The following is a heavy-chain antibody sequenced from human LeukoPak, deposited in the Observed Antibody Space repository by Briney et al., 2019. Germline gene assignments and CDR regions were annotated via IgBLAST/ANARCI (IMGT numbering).Heavy chain of an antibody. CDR3: ARDAGSGSFSVIDY. CDR2: IYHSGST. CDR1: GGSISSGGYY. V-gene: IGHV4-30-2*01. Sequence: SETLSLTCTVSGGSISSGGYYWSWIRQPPGKGLEWIGYIYHSGSTYYNPSLKSRVTISVDRSKNQFSLKLSSVTAADTAVYYCARDAGSGSFSVIDYWGQGTLVTVSS. D-gene: IGHD3-10*01. J-gene: IGHJ4*02.